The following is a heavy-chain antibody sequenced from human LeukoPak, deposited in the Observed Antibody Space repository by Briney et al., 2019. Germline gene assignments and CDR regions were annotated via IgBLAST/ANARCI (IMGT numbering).Heavy chain of an antibody. Sequence: GGSLRLSCAASGFTFSVYYMGWIRQAPGKGLEWVSYISNSGGATYYADSVKGRFTISRGSAENSLYLQMNSLRAEDTAVYYCARGEVHSVAITAITIDAFDIWGQGTKVTVSS. CDR3: ARGEVHSVAITAITIDAFDI. D-gene: IGHD2-21*02. J-gene: IGHJ3*02. CDR1: GFTFSVYY. V-gene: IGHV3-11*01. CDR2: ISNSGGAT.